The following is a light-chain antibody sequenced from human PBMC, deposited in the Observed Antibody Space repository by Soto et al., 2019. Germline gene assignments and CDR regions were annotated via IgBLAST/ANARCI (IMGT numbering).Light chain of an antibody. Sequence: AIQMTQSPSSLSASVGDRVTISCRASQGIRNALGWYQQKPGKAPKLQIYDASSLQSGAPTRFSGSGSGTDFTLTISSLQPEDFATYYCLQDYDYPLTCGGGTKVQIK. V-gene: IGKV1-6*01. CDR2: DAS. J-gene: IGKJ4*02. CDR3: LQDYDYPLT. CDR1: QGIRNA.